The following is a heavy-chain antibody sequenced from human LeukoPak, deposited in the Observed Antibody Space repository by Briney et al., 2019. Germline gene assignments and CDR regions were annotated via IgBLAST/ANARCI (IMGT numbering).Heavy chain of an antibody. D-gene: IGHD6-19*01. CDR1: GFTFSSYA. CDR3: AKDQDHEWLVRVNFDY. Sequence: GGSLRLSCAASGFTFSSYAMSWVRQAPGKGLEWVSAISGSGGSTYYADSVKGWFTISRDNSKNTLYLQMNSLRAEDTAVYCCAKDQDHEWLVRVNFDYWGQRTLVTVSS. J-gene: IGHJ4*02. V-gene: IGHV3-23*01. CDR2: ISGSGGST.